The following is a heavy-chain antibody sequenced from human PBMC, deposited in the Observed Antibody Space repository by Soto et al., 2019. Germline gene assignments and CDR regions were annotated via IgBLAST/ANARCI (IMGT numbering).Heavy chain of an antibody. CDR1: GYTFGDYS. Sequence: QVQLVQSGAEVKKPGASVKVSCKASGYTFGDYSINWVRQAPGQGLEWMGSINPYNGNTKSAQRLQGRSTVTTDTATRRAYLELRSLRSDDTAIYYCARRYGDPSSAAGFAYWGQGTLVTVSS. J-gene: IGHJ4*02. CDR2: INPYNGNT. V-gene: IGHV1-18*01. CDR3: ARRYGDPSSAAGFAY. D-gene: IGHD2-21*02.